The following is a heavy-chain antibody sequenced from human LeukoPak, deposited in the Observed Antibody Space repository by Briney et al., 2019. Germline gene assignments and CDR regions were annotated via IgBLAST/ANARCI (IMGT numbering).Heavy chain of an antibody. CDR3: ARGYSSSWYY. CDR2: VNHSGST. Sequence: PSETLSLTCAVYGGSFSGYYWSWIRQPPGKGLEWIGEVNHSGSTNYNPSLKSRVTISVDTSKNQFSLKLSSVTAADTAVYYCARGYSSSWYYWGQGTLVTVS. D-gene: IGHD6-13*01. J-gene: IGHJ4*02. V-gene: IGHV4-34*01. CDR1: GGSFSGYY.